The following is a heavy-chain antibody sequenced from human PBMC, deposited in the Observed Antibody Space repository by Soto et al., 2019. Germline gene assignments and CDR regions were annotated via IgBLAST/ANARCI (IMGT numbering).Heavy chain of an antibody. D-gene: IGHD5-12*01. CDR2: IYYSGST. J-gene: IGHJ6*03. V-gene: IGHV4-59*12. CDR1: GGSISSYY. CDR3: ARGPRGLRFQSYYMDV. Sequence: PSETLSLTCTVSGGSISSYYWSWIRQPPGKGLEWIGYIYYSGSTNYNPSLKSRVTISVDTSKNQFSLKLSSVTAADTAVYYCARGPRGLRFQSYYMDVWGKGTTVTVSS.